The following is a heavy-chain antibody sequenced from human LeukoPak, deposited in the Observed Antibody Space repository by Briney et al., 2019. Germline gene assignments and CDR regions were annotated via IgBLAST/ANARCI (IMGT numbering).Heavy chain of an antibody. D-gene: IGHD3-10*01. CDR1: GFTFSSYS. J-gene: IGHJ3*02. CDR2: ISSNSSTI. V-gene: IGHV3-48*01. Sequence: GGSLRLSCAASGFTFSSYSMNWVRQAPGKGLEWVSYISSNSSTIYHADSVKGRFTISRDNAKNSLYLQMNSLRAEDTAVYYCARDGGGRVLWFGEVYDAFDIWGQGTMVTVSS. CDR3: ARDGGGRVLWFGEVYDAFDI.